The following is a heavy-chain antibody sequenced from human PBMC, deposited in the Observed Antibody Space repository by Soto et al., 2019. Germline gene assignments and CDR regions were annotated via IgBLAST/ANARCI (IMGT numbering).Heavy chain of an antibody. V-gene: IGHV2-5*02. CDR2: IYWDDDK. D-gene: IGHD1-26*01. Sequence: QITLKESGPTLVKPTQTLTLTCTFSGFSLSTSGVGVRWIRQPPGKALEWLALIYWDDDKRYSPSLKSRLTITKDTSKNQVVLTMSNIDPVDTATYFCAHIRELRPFDYWGQGTLVTVSS. CDR1: GFSLSTSGVG. CDR3: AHIRELRPFDY. J-gene: IGHJ4*02.